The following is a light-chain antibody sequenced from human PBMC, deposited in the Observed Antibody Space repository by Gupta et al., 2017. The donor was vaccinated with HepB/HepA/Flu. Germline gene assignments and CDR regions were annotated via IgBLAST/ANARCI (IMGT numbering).Light chain of an antibody. CDR2: TLS. J-gene: IGKJ2*01. V-gene: IGKV2-40*01. CDR1: QSLLDSDDGNTY. Sequence: DFVMTQTPLSLPVTPGEPASISCRSSQSLLDSDDGNTYLDWYLQEPGQSPHLLIYTLSYRAWGVPGRFSGSGSGTGFTLKVSRVEAEDVRIYYCMQRIEFPSYTFGQGTKLEIK. CDR3: MQRIEFPSYT.